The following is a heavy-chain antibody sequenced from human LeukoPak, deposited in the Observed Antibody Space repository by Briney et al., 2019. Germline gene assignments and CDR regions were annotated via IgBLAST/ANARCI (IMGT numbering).Heavy chain of an antibody. CDR3: ARGLYCSSTSCYDFDY. CDR1: GYTFTSYG. Sequence: ASVNVSCTAFGYTFTSYGISWVRQAPGQGLEWMGWISAYNGNTNCAQKLQGRVTMTTDTSTSTAYMELRSLRSDDSAVYYCARGLYCSSTSCYDFDYWGQGTLVTVSS. J-gene: IGHJ4*02. D-gene: IGHD2-2*01. CDR2: ISAYNGNT. V-gene: IGHV1-18*01.